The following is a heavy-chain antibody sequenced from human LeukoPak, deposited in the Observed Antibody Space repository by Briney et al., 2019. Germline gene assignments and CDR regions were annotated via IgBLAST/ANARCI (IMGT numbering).Heavy chain of an antibody. Sequence: PGGSLRLPCAASGLTFSDYYMSWIRQAPGKGLEWLSYINIGGTNTHYADSVKGRFTISRDNAKKSLYLEMTNLRAEDTAVYYCATDGAGFDTWGQGVLVTVSS. CDR1: GLTFSDYY. V-gene: IGHV3-11*01. CDR2: INIGGTNT. J-gene: IGHJ5*02. CDR3: ATDGAGFDT.